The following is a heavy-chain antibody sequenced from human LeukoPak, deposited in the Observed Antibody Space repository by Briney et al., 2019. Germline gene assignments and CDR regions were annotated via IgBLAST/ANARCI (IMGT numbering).Heavy chain of an antibody. CDR3: ASSGIAAAGIDAFDI. J-gene: IGHJ3*02. Sequence: GASVKVSCKASGYTFTSYAMNWVRQAPGQGLEWMGWINTNTGNPTYAQGFTGRFVFSLDTSVSTAYLQISSLKAEDTAVYYCASSGIAAAGIDAFDIWGQGTMVTVSS. CDR2: INTNTGNP. D-gene: IGHD6-13*01. V-gene: IGHV7-4-1*02. CDR1: GYTFTSYA.